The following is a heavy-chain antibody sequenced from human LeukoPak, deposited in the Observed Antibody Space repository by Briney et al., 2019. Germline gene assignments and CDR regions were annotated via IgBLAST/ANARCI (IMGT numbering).Heavy chain of an antibody. V-gene: IGHV4-59*01. CDR3: ARVYSGSYSSYFDY. CDR2: IYYSGST. J-gene: IGHJ4*02. D-gene: IGHD1-26*01. Sequence: PSETLSLTCTVSGGSISTYYWSWIRQPPGKGLEWIGYIYYSGSTNYNPSLKSRVTISVDTSKNQFSLKLSSVTAADTAVYYCARVYSGSYSSYFDYWGQGTLVTVSS. CDR1: GGSISTYY.